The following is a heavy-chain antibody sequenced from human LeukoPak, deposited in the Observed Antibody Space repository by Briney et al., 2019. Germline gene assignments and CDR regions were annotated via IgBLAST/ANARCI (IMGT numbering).Heavy chain of an antibody. V-gene: IGHV3-48*04. J-gene: IGHJ4*02. CDR3: ARSRVGRYYFDY. CDR2: ISSSGSTI. Sequence: PGGSLRLSCAASGFTFSSYGMSWVRQAPGKGLEWVSYISSSGSTIYYADSVKGRFTISRDNAKNSLYLQMNSLRAEDTAVYYCARSRVGRYYFDYWGQGTLVTVSS. D-gene: IGHD3-10*01. CDR1: GFTFSSYG.